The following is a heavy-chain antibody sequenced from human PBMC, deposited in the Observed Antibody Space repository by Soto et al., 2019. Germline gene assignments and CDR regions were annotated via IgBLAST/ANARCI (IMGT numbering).Heavy chain of an antibody. CDR3: VRALAGVNDACDM. J-gene: IGHJ3*02. D-gene: IGHD6-13*01. V-gene: IGHV3-33*01. CDR1: GFSFGGFG. CDR2: IWYDGSKK. Sequence: QVQLVESGGGVVQPGKSLRLSCSASGFSFGGFGMHWVRQAPGKGLEWVALIWYDGSKKYYADSVKGRFTISRDNSRKTVYLEMTSLRGEDTAVYYCVRALAGVNDACDMWGQGTNVTVSP.